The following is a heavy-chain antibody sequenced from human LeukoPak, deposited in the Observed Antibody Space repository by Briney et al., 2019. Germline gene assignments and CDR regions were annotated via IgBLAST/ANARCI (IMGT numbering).Heavy chain of an antibody. V-gene: IGHV5-10-1*01. Sequence: GESLKISCKGSGYSFTSYWINWVRQMPGKGLEWMGTIDPSDSYTNYSPAFQGHVTMSSVKSISTAYLQWSSLKASDTAVYYCARREVVGATAFDYWGQGILVTVSS. CDR1: GYSFTSYW. D-gene: IGHD1-26*01. CDR3: ARREVVGATAFDY. J-gene: IGHJ4*02. CDR2: IDPSDSYT.